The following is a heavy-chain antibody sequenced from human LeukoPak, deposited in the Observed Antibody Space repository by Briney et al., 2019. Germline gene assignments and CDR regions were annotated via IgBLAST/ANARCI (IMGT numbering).Heavy chain of an antibody. Sequence: GASVKVSCKASGYTCTGYYMHWVRQAPGQGLEWMGWINPNSGGTNYAQKSQGRVTMTRDTSISTAYMELSRLRSDDTAVYYCARDINGKRRYYDSSGYFSGGSVYWGQGTLVTVSS. CDR2: INPNSGGT. D-gene: IGHD3-22*01. J-gene: IGHJ4*02. CDR3: ARDINGKRRYYDSSGYFSGGSVY. V-gene: IGHV1-2*02. CDR1: GYTCTGYY.